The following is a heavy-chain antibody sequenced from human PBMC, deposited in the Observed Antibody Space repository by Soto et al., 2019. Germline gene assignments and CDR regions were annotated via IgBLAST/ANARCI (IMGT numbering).Heavy chain of an antibody. J-gene: IGHJ4*02. CDR2: IIWNGRST. CDR3: ARKHRDGYNYVYYFDY. V-gene: IGHV3-20*04. D-gene: IGHD5-12*01. CDR1: GFTVDDYG. Sequence: PWVSLRTSCATSGFTVDDYGMCWVRQAPGKELEWVSGIIWNGRSTSYADSVKGRFTISRDNTKNSLSLQMNSLRAEDTALYYCARKHRDGYNYVYYFDYWGEGALVTVSS.